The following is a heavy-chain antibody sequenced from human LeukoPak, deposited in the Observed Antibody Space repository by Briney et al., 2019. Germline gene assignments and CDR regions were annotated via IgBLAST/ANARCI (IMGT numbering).Heavy chain of an antibody. CDR2: INPSGGST. CDR1: RYTFTSYY. CDR3: ASGMITIFGVTISQDAFDI. D-gene: IGHD3-3*01. V-gene: IGHV1-46*01. Sequence: ASVKVSCKASRYTFTSYYMHWVRQAPGQGLEWMGIINPSGGSTSYAQKFQGRVTMTRDMSTSTVYMELSSLRSEDTAVYYCASGMITIFGVTISQDAFDIWGQGTMVTVSS. J-gene: IGHJ3*02.